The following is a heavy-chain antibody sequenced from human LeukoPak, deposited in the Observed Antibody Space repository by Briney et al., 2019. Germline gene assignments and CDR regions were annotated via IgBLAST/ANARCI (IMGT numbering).Heavy chain of an antibody. CDR3: ARVRIAAAGQHYCYYGMDV. V-gene: IGHV4-34*01. Sequence: SETLSLTCAVYGGSFSGYYWSWIRQPPGKGLEWIGEINHSGSTNYNPSLKSRVTISVDTSKNQFSLKLSSVTAADTAVYYCARVRIAAAGQHYCYYGMDVWGKGTTVTVSS. CDR1: GGSFSGYY. CDR2: INHSGST. D-gene: IGHD6-13*01. J-gene: IGHJ6*04.